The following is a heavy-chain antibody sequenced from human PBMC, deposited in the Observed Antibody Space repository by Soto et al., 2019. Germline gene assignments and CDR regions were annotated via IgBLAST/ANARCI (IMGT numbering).Heavy chain of an antibody. CDR3: ARGRGAAADYFDF. D-gene: IGHD6-13*01. V-gene: IGHV3-30*03. Sequence: GSLRLSCAASGLTFSSYGMHWVRQAPGKGLEWVAVISYDGSNKNYADSVKGRFTISRDNSKNTVYLQMNSLRAEDTAVYYCARGRGAAADYFDFWGQGTLVTSPQ. J-gene: IGHJ4*02. CDR1: GLTFSSYG. CDR2: ISYDGSNK.